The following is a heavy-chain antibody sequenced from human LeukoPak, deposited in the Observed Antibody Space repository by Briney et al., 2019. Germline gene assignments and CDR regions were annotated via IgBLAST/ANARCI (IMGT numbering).Heavy chain of an antibody. CDR1: GFTFSSYA. Sequence: SGGSLRLSCAASGFTFSSYAMSWVRQAPGKGLEWVSAISGSGRSTYYADSVKGRFTISRDNSKNTLYLQMNSLRAEDTAVYYCAKSPNARLANWGFHSQKYFDYWGQGTLVTVSS. CDR2: ISGSGRST. D-gene: IGHD7-27*01. CDR3: AKSPNARLANWGFHSQKYFDY. V-gene: IGHV3-23*01. J-gene: IGHJ4*02.